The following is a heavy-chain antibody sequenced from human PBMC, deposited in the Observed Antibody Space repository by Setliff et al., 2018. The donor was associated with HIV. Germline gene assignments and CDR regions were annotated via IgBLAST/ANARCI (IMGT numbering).Heavy chain of an antibody. CDR3: ARRIDSSGSFPDKNWFDT. CDR2: IYSSGST. V-gene: IGHV4-4*09. D-gene: IGHD3-10*01. CDR1: GDSISSYC. Sequence: SETLSLTCTVAGDSISSYCWNWIRQSPGRGLEWIGFIYSSGSTKYNPSLQSRVTMSINTSKNQFSLKLTSLTAADTAVYYFARRIDSSGSFPDKNWFDTWGQGSLVTVSS. J-gene: IGHJ5*02.